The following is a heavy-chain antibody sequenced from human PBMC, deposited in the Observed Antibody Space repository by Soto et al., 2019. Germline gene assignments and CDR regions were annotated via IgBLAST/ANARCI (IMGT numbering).Heavy chain of an antibody. Sequence: DTLSLTCTVSRGSISTYYWSWIRQPAGKGLEWIGRIYASGGTNYNPSLQSRVTMSVDTSKKQFSLKLSSVTAADTAVYYCARGAAAGVDYGMDVWGQGTTVTVSS. V-gene: IGHV4-4*07. CDR2: IYASGGT. CDR3: ARGAAAGVDYGMDV. J-gene: IGHJ6*02. D-gene: IGHD6-13*01. CDR1: RGSISTYY.